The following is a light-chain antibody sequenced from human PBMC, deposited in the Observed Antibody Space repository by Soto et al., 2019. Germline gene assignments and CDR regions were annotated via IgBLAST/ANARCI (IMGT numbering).Light chain of an antibody. V-gene: IGKV3-20*01. CDR3: QQYGTSPPWT. Sequence: EIVLTQSPGTLSLSPGERATLSCRASQSVSSSFLAWYQQKPGQAPRLLIYGASIRATGIPDRFSGSGSGTDIPVTISRLEPEDFAVYYCQQYGTSPPWTFGQGTKVEIK. CDR2: GAS. J-gene: IGKJ1*01. CDR1: QSVSSSF.